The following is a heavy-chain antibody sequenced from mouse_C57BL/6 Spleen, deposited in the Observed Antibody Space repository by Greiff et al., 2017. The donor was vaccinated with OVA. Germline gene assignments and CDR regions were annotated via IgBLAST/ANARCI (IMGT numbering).Heavy chain of an antibody. CDR2: IYPGGGYT. D-gene: IGHD1-1*01. J-gene: IGHJ1*03. CDR3: ARGRDYYGSSYWYFDV. CDR1: GYTFTNYW. V-gene: IGHV1-63*01. Sequence: QVQLQQSGAELVRPGTSVKMSCKASGYTFTNYWIGWAKQRPGHGLEWIGDIYPGGGYTNYNEKFKGKATLTADKSSSTAYMQFSSLTSEDSAIYYCARGRDYYGSSYWYFDVWGTGTTVAVSS.